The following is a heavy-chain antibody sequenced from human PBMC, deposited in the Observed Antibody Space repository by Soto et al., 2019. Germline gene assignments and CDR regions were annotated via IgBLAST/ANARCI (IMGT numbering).Heavy chain of an antibody. V-gene: IGHV4-38-2*01. CDR3: ARARWYDAFDV. Sequence: SETLSLTCAVASVFISSGNYWGWIRKPPGKGLEWIGSIFHGGNTYYNPSLKSRVTISVDMSKNQFSLKLNSVTAADTAVYYCARARWYDAFDVWGQGTVVTVSS. CDR2: IFHGGNT. J-gene: IGHJ3*01. CDR1: SVFISSGNY. D-gene: IGHD2-15*01.